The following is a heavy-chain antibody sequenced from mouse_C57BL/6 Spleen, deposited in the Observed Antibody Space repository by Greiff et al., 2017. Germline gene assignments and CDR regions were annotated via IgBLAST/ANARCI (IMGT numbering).Heavy chain of an antibody. J-gene: IGHJ2*01. D-gene: IGHD3-3*01. V-gene: IGHV1-15*01. CDR2: IDPETGGT. CDR3: TREGGTWENY. CDR1: GYTFTDYE. Sequence: QVQLQQPGAELVRPGASVTLSCKASGYTFTDYEMHWVKQTPVHGLEWIGAIDPETGGTAYNQKFKGKAILTADKSSSTAYMELRSLTSEDSAVYYCTREGGTWENYWGQGTTLTVSS.